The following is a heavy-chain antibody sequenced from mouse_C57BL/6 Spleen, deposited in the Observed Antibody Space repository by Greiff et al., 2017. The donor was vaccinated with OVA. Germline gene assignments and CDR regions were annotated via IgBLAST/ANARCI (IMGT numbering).Heavy chain of an antibody. D-gene: IGHD1-1*01. CDR3: AIEGGSRRYFDV. V-gene: IGHV1-39*01. CDR2: INPNYGTT. Sequence: EVQLQQSGPELVKPGASVKISCKASGYSFTDYNMNWVKQSNGKSLEWIGVINPNYGTTRYNQKFKGKATLTVDQSSSTAYMQLNSLTSEDSAVYYCAIEGGSRRYFDVWGTGTTVTVSS. J-gene: IGHJ1*03. CDR1: GYSFTDYN.